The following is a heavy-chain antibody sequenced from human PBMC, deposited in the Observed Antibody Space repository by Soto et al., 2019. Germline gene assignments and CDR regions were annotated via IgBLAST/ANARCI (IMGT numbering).Heavy chain of an antibody. Sequence: ASVKVSCKASGYTFTSYDINWVRQATGQGLEWMGWMNPNSGNTGYAQKFQGRVTMTRNTSISTAYMELSSLRSEDTAVYYCARGAVITIFGVDVYYYMDVWGKGTTVTVSS. D-gene: IGHD3-3*01. J-gene: IGHJ6*03. CDR2: MNPNSGNT. CDR1: GYTFTSYD. CDR3: ARGAVITIFGVDVYYYMDV. V-gene: IGHV1-8*01.